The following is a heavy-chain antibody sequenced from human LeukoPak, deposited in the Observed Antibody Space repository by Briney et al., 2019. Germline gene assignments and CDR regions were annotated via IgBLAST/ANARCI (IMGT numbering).Heavy chain of an antibody. CDR3: ARVYAAGSGSYPTDY. V-gene: IGHV4-59*01. J-gene: IGHJ4*02. D-gene: IGHD3-10*01. CDR1: GGSISSYY. CDR2: IYYSGST. Sequence: PSETLSLTCTVSGGSISSYYWSWIRQPPGKGLEWIGYIYYSGSTNYNPSLKSRVTISVDTSKNQFSLKLSSVTAADTAVYYCARVYAAGSGSYPTDYWGQGTLVTVSS.